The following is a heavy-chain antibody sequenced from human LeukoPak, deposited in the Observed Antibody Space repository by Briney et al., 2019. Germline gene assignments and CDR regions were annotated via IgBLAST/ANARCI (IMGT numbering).Heavy chain of an antibody. D-gene: IGHD3-22*01. CDR2: ISYDGSNK. J-gene: IGHJ4*02. CDR3: ARGTTYYYDSSGYPLDY. Sequence: PGGSLRLSCAASGFTFSSYAMHWVRQAPGKGLEWVAVISYDGSNKYYADSVKGRFTISRDNSKNTLYLQMNSLRAEDTAVYYCARGTTYYYDSSGYPLDYWGQGTLVTVSS. CDR1: GFTFSSYA. V-gene: IGHV3-30-3*01.